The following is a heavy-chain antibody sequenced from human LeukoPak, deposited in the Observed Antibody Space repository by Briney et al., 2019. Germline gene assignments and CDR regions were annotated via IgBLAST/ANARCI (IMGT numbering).Heavy chain of an antibody. V-gene: IGHV4-39*07. D-gene: IGHD5-18*01. J-gene: IGHJ6*03. Sequence: SETLSLTCAVYGGSFSSYYWGWIRQPPGKGLEWIGSIYYSGGTYYNPSLKSRVTISVDTSKNQFSLKLSSVTAADTAVYYCARVSYGYYYMDVWGKGTTVTVSS. CDR2: IYYSGGT. CDR3: ARVSYGYYYMDV. CDR1: GGSFSSYY.